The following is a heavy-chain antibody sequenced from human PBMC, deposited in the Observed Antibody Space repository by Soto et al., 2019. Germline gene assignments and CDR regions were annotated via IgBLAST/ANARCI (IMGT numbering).Heavy chain of an antibody. CDR1: GFTFSSYG. V-gene: IGHV3-33*01. Sequence: QVQLVESGGGVVQPGRSLRLSCAASGFTFSSYGMHWVRQAPGKGLEWVAVIWYDGSNKYYADSVKGRFTISRDNSKNTLYLQMNSLRAEDTAVYYCARGGGSYFPIGYWGQGTLVTVSS. CDR2: IWYDGSNK. D-gene: IGHD1-26*01. CDR3: ARGGGSYFPIGY. J-gene: IGHJ4*02.